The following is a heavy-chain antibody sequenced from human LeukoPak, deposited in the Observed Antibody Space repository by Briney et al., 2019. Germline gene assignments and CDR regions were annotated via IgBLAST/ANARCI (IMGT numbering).Heavy chain of an antibody. V-gene: IGHV3-48*03. CDR3: AELGITMIGGV. Sequence: GGSLRLSCAASGFTFSSYEMNWVRQAPGKGLEWVSYISGSGSTIYYADSVKGRFAISGDNAKNSLYLQMNSLRPEDTAVYYCAELGITMIGGVWGKGTTVTISS. CDR1: GFTFSSYE. J-gene: IGHJ6*04. CDR2: ISGSGSTI. D-gene: IGHD3-10*02.